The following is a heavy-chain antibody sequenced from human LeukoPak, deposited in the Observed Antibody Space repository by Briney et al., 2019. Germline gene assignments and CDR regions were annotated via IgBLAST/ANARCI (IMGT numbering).Heavy chain of an antibody. CDR1: GGSISSYY. D-gene: IGHD2-8*01. V-gene: IGHV4-59*01. CDR3: ARGFQWHPRPNGFDI. Sequence: PSETLSFSCTVSGGSISSYYWSWIRLPPEKGLEWIGNIYYTGDTYYNPSLQSRVAISVDSSKSQFSLKLGSVIAADTAVYFCARGFQWHPRPNGFDIWGHGTIVTVSS. CDR2: IYYTGDT. J-gene: IGHJ3*02.